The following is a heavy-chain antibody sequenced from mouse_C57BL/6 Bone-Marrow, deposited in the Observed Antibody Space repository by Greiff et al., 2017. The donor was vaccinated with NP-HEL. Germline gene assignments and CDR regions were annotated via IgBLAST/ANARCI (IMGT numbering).Heavy chain of an antibody. CDR1: GFTFKDYY. Sequence: EVKLQESGAELVRPGASVKLSCTASGFTFKDYYMHWVKQRPEQGLEWIGRIDPEDGDTDYTPKFKGKATMTADTSSNTAYLQLSSLTSEDTAVYYCTTVVATPTLDNGGQGTTLTVS. CDR3: TTVVATPTLDN. CDR2: IDPEDGDT. J-gene: IGHJ2*01. V-gene: IGHV14-1*01. D-gene: IGHD1-1*01.